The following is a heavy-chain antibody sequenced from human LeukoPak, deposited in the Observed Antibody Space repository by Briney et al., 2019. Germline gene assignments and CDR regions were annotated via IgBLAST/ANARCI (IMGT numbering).Heavy chain of an antibody. CDR3: VRDPSITIFGPNQFDP. V-gene: IGHV3-21*01. D-gene: IGHD3-3*01. CDR2: ISSSSSYI. Sequence: GSLRLSCAASGFPFSSYSMHWVRQAPGKGLEWVSSISSSSSYIYYADSAKGRFTISRDNAKNSLYLQMNSLRAEDTAVYYCVRDPSITIFGPNQFDPWGQGTLVTVSS. J-gene: IGHJ5*02. CDR1: GFPFSSYS.